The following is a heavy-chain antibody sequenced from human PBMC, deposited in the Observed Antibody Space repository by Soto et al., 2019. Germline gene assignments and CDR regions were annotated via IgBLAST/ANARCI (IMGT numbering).Heavy chain of an antibody. CDR1: NASISSRKW. CDR2: IYHSGSI. J-gene: IGHJ3*02. Sequence: WETLSLTCTVSNASISSRKWWTWVRQTPGKGLEWIGEIYHSGSINHNPSLKSRVTMSVDKSNNQFSLKMTSVTAADTAVYYCASKIGELLADAFDIWGQGTVVTVSS. V-gene: IGHV4-4*02. D-gene: IGHD3-10*01. CDR3: ASKIGELLADAFDI.